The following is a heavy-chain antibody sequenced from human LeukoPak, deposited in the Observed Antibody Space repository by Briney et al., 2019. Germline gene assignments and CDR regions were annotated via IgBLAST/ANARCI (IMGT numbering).Heavy chain of an antibody. Sequence: PSETLSLTCSVSGGSISSTSYYWGWIRQPPGKGLEWIGYIYYSGSTNYNPSLKSRVTISVDTSKSQFSLKLSSVTAADTAVYYCARTNFDWTSHDYWGQGTLVTVSS. J-gene: IGHJ4*02. V-gene: IGHV4-61*05. CDR1: GGSISSTSYY. CDR2: IYYSGST. CDR3: ARTNFDWTSHDY. D-gene: IGHD3-9*01.